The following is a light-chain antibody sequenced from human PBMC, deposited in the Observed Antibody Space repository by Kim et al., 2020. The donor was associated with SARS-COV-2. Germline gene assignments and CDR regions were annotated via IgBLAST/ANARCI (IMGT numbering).Light chain of an antibody. V-gene: IGKV1-27*01. CDR3: QKCDSAPWT. CDR1: QDISNY. Sequence: DIQMTQSPSSLSASVGDRVTITCRASQDISNYLAWFQLKPGKAPKLLIHAASALQPGVPSRFSGSGSGTDFTLTVTSLQPEDVATYYCQKCDSAPWTFGQGTKVDIK. CDR2: AAS. J-gene: IGKJ1*01.